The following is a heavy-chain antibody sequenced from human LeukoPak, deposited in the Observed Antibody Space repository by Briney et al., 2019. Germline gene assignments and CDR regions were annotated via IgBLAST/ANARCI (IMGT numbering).Heavy chain of an antibody. V-gene: IGHV1-69*04. CDR3: ARDDSGYENGFDY. CDR1: GGTFSSYA. CDR2: IIPIFGIA. J-gene: IGHJ4*02. Sequence: GASVKVSCKASGGTFSSYAISWVRQAPGQGLEWMGRIIPIFGIANYAQKFQGRVTITADKSTSTAYMELSSLRSEDTAVYYCARDDSGYENGFDYWGQGTLVTVSS. D-gene: IGHD5-12*01.